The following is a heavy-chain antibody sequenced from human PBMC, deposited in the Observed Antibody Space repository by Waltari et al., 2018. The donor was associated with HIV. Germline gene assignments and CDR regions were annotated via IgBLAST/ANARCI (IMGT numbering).Heavy chain of an antibody. J-gene: IGHJ4*02. CDR3: ARGPLDNLDY. D-gene: IGHD1-20*01. V-gene: IGHV4-34*01. CDR2: INDSGSP. CDR1: GGSFSGYY. Sequence: QVQLRQWVAGLLKPSETLSLTCAVYGGSFSGYYCSWIRHSPGKGLQWLGDINDSGSPNYNRSLESPLTISLDTSQKQFSLKLSALTAADAAVYYCARGPLDNLDYWGQGTLVAVSS.